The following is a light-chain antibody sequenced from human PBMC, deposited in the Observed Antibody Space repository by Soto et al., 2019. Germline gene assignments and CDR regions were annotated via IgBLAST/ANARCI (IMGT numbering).Light chain of an antibody. J-gene: IGKJ1*01. CDR1: QSVLHSSRNKNY. Sequence: DIVMTQSPDSLAVSLGERATINCKSSQSVLHSSRNKNYLAWYQQKPRQPPKLLIYWASNRESGVPDRFSGXGXXXXXXXXXXXXXXXDVXVYYXXQHYSTPWTFGQGTKVEIK. CDR2: WAS. CDR3: XQHYSTPWT. V-gene: IGKV4-1*01.